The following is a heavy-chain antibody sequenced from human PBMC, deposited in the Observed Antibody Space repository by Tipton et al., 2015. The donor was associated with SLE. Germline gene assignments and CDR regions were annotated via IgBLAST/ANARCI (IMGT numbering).Heavy chain of an antibody. Sequence: SLRLSCAASGFTFSSYAMHWVRQAPGKGLEWVAVISYDGSNKNYADSVKGRFTVSRDNSKNSLYLQMDSLRAEDTSVYYCVKDLNWGSGSPDYWGQGTLVTVSS. CDR2: ISYDGSNK. CDR3: VKDLNWGSGSPDY. CDR1: GFTFSSYA. J-gene: IGHJ4*02. V-gene: IGHV3-30-3*01. D-gene: IGHD7-27*01.